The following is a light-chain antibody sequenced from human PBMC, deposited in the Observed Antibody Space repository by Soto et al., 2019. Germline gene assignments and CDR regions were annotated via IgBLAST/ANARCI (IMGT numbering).Light chain of an antibody. V-gene: IGKV3-15*01. CDR3: QQYNNWPLS. CDR1: QSVSSN. Sequence: VMTQSPGMLSVSPGERATLSCRASQSVSSNLAWYQQRPGQAPRLLIHGASTRATGVPARFSGSGSGTEFTLTISSLQSEDFAVYYCQQYNNWPLSFGGGTKVDIK. CDR2: GAS. J-gene: IGKJ4*01.